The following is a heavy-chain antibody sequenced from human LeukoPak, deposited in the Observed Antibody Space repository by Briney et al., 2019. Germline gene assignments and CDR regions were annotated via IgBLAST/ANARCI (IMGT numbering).Heavy chain of an antibody. CDR3: ARSRSDWFRAARFDP. J-gene: IGHJ5*02. CDR2: IYYSGST. CDR1: GGSISSYY. Sequence: SETLSLTCTVSGGSISSYYWSWIRQPPGKGLEWIGYIYYSGSTNYNPSLKSRVTISVDTSKSQFSLKLSSVTAADTAVYYCARSRSDWFRAARFDPWGQGTLVTVSS. V-gene: IGHV4-59*01. D-gene: IGHD3-9*01.